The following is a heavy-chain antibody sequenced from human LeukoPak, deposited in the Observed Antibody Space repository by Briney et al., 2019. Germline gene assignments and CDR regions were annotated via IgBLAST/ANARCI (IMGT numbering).Heavy chain of an antibody. CDR1: GFTFSNAW. V-gene: IGHV3-15*01. J-gene: IGHJ4*02. D-gene: IGHD6-13*01. CDR3: TWSIAAASFDY. Sequence: PGGSLRLSCAASGFTFSNAWMNWVRQAPGKGLEWVGRIKSKTDGGTTDYAAPVKGRFTISRDDSKTTLYLQMNSLKTEDTAVYYCTWSIAAASFDYWGQGTLVTVSS. CDR2: IKSKTDGGTT.